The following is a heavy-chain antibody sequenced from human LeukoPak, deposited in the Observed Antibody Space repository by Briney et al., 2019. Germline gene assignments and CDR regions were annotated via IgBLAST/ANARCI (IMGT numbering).Heavy chain of an antibody. Sequence: SETLSLTCTVSGGSISSYYWSWIRQPPGKGLEWIGYIYYSGSTNYNPSPKSRVTISVDTSKNQFSLKLSSVTAADTAVYYCARDDYGGNIGYWGQGTLVTVSS. CDR2: IYYSGST. D-gene: IGHD4-23*01. CDR1: GGSISSYY. CDR3: ARDDYGGNIGY. J-gene: IGHJ4*02. V-gene: IGHV4-59*01.